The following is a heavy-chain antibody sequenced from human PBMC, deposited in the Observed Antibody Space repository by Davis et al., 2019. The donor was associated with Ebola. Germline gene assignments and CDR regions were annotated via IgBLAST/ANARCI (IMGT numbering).Heavy chain of an antibody. CDR2: IYYSGST. Sequence: PSEPLSLTCTVSGGSVSSGSYYWSWIRQPPGKGLEWIGYIYYSGSTNYNPSLKSRVTISVDTSKNQFALKLSSVTAADTAVYYCASYIGYCSSTSCYGTLDYWGQGTLVTVSS. CDR1: GGSVSSGSYY. J-gene: IGHJ4*02. V-gene: IGHV4-61*01. CDR3: ASYIGYCSSTSCYGTLDY. D-gene: IGHD2-2*01.